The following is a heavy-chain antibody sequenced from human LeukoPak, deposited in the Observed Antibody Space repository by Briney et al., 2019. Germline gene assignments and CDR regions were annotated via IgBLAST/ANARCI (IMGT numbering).Heavy chain of an antibody. V-gene: IGHV1-18*01. CDR3: ASVGGGSSGYYQGAFDI. CDR2: INAYNGNT. D-gene: IGHD3-22*01. Sequence: ASVKVSCKASGYTFTSYGISWVRQAPGQGLEWMGWINAYNGNTNYAQKLQGRVTMTTDTSTSTAYMELRSLRSDDTAVYYCASVGGGSSGYYQGAFDIWGQGTMVTV. CDR1: GYTFTSYG. J-gene: IGHJ3*02.